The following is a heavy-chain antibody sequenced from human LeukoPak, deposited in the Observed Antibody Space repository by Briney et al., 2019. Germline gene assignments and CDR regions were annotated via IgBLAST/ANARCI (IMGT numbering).Heavy chain of an antibody. D-gene: IGHD1-14*01. CDR3: ARDMDLPVPLDY. CDR2: ISAYNGNT. Sequence: GASVKVSCKASGGTFSSYAISWVRQAPGQGLEWMGWISAYNGNTNYAQKLQGRVTMTTDTSTSTAYMELRSLRSDDTAVYYCARDMDLPVPLDYWGQGTLVTVSS. J-gene: IGHJ4*02. V-gene: IGHV1-18*01. CDR1: GGTFSSYA.